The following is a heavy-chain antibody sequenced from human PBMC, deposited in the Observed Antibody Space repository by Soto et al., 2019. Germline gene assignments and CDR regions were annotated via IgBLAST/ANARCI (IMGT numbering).Heavy chain of an antibody. J-gene: IGHJ2*01. CDR2: IYYSGRT. CDR3: ARIVESDYTIDFDL. CDR1: GGSISSGDYY. Sequence: QVQLQESGPGLVKPSQTLSLTCTVPGGSISSGDYYWTWIRQPPGKGLEWIGYIYYSGRTNYNPSLSSRLPISVDTSKNQFSLNLSSVTAADTAVYYCARIVESDYTIDFDLWGRGTLVTVSS. V-gene: IGHV4-30-4*01. D-gene: IGHD3-3*01.